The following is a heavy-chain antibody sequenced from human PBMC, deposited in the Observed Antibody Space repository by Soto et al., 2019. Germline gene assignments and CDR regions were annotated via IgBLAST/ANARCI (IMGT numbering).Heavy chain of an antibody. J-gene: IGHJ6*02. V-gene: IGHV1-69*12. CDR1: GGTFSRYG. D-gene: IGHD1-1*01. CDR3: ASQTGTTGNYYYGMDV. CDR2: IIPIFGTA. Sequence: QVQLVQSGAEVKKPGSSVKVSCKASGGTFSRYGISWVRQAPGQGLEWMGGIIPIFGTANYAQMFQGRATITANESTSTAYMELSSLRSEDTAVYYCASQTGTTGNYYYGMDVWGQGTTVTVSS.